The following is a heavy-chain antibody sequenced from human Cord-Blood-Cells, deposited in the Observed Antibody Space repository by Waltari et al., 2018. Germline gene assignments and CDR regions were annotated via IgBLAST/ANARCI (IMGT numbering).Heavy chain of an antibody. CDR3: ARDDRLGNDAFDI. D-gene: IGHD7-27*01. Sequence: QVQLVQSGAAVKKPGSSVQDSCKASGGTVSRYAIPWVRQAPGQGLEWMGGIIPIFGTANYAQKFQGRVTITADESTSTAYMELSSLRSEDTAVYYCARDDRLGNDAFDIWGQGTMVTVSS. J-gene: IGHJ3*02. CDR2: IIPIFGTA. V-gene: IGHV1-69*01. CDR1: GGTVSRYA.